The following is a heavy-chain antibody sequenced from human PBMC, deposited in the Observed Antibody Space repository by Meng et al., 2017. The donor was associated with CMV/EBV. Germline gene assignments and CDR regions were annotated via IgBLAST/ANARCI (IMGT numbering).Heavy chain of an antibody. Sequence: GESLKISCAASGFTVSSNYMSWVRQAPGKGLEWVSVIYSGGSTYYADSVKGRFTISRDNSKNTLYLQMNSLRAEDTAVYYCARDPLEHSSSPVAFDIWGQGTMVTVSS. CDR3: ARDPLEHSSSPVAFDI. CDR1: GFTVSSNY. D-gene: IGHD6-6*01. V-gene: IGHV3-66*02. J-gene: IGHJ3*02. CDR2: IYSGGST.